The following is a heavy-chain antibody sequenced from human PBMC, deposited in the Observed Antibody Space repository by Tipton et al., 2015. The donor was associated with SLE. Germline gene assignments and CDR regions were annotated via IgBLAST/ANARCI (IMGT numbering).Heavy chain of an antibody. V-gene: IGHV5-51*07. J-gene: IGHJ4*02. CDR1: RYTFTNYW. CDR2: IYPRDSET. Sequence: VQLVQSGVEVKKPGESLKISCESSRYTFTNYWIGGVHQMPGKGLEWMGFIYPRDSETRYSPSFQGQVIISADKSTNIAYLQWSSLRASDTAMYYCARWDGYNGYFDYWGQGTLVTVPS. CDR3: ARWDGYNGYFDY. D-gene: IGHD5-24*01.